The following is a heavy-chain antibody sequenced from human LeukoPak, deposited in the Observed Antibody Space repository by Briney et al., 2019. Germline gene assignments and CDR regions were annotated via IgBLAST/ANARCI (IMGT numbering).Heavy chain of an antibody. CDR3: ARSPRRSSSSDY. D-gene: IGHD6-6*01. Sequence: GGSLRLSCAASGFTFSDYNMRWIRLAPGKGLEWVSSISRSGSTKYYADSVKGRFTISRDNAKNSLFLQMNSLRAEDTAVYYCARSPRRSSSSDYWGQGTLVTVSS. V-gene: IGHV3-11*01. J-gene: IGHJ4*02. CDR1: GFTFSDYN. CDR2: ISRSGSTK.